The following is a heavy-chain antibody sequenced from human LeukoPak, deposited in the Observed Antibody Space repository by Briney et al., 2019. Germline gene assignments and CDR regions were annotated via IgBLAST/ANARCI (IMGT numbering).Heavy chain of an antibody. Sequence: ASVTVSCKASGYTFTDYYLHWVRQAPGQGLEWMGWIFPKTGGTNYAQKFQGRVTMTRDTSISTAYMELIGLRSDDTAVYYCAREGREFGPHKLAGFDYWGQGTLVTVSS. CDR2: IFPKTGGT. J-gene: IGHJ4*02. D-gene: IGHD3-10*01. CDR3: AREGREFGPHKLAGFDY. CDR1: GYTFTDYY. V-gene: IGHV1-2*02.